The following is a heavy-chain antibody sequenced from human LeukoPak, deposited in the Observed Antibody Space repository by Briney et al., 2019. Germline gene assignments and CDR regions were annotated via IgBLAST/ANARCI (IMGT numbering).Heavy chain of an antibody. CDR3: AGGSYRFDF. Sequence: SETLSLTCTVSGGSISSYYWSWIRQPPGKGLEWIAYIYDSGSTNYNPSLKSRVTISVDMSKNQFSLKLSSVTAADTAVYYCAGGSYRFDFWGQGTLVTVSS. CDR1: GGSISSYY. V-gene: IGHV4-59*01. J-gene: IGHJ4*02. CDR2: IYDSGST.